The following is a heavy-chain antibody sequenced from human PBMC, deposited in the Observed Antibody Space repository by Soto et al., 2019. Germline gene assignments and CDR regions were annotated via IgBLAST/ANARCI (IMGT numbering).Heavy chain of an antibody. J-gene: IGHJ6*02. CDR3: AKHEEFYYYGMDV. CDR2: ISGSGGST. V-gene: IGHV3-23*01. CDR1: VFTFSSYA. Sequence: GGSLRLSCAASVFTFSSYAMSWVRQAPGKGLEWVSAISGSGGSTYYADSVKGRFTISRDNSKNTLYLQMNSLRAEDTAVYYCAKHEEFYYYGMDVWGQGTTVTVSS.